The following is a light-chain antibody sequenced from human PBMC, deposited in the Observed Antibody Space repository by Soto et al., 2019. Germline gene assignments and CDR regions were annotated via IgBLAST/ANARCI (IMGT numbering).Light chain of an antibody. V-gene: IGKV3D-15*01. J-gene: IGKJ1*01. CDR3: QQYNNWPRT. Sequence: EIVLTQSPGTLSLSPGEGATLSCRASQSVSSNLAWYQQKPGQAPRLLIYGASTRATGIPARFSGSGSGTDFTLTISSLQSEDFAVYYCQQYNNWPRTFGQGTKVDIK. CDR1: QSVSSN. CDR2: GAS.